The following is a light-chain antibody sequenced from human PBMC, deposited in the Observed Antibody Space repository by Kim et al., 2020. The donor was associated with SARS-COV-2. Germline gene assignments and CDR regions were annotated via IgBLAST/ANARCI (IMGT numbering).Light chain of an antibody. J-gene: IGKJ4*01. V-gene: IGKV3-11*01. CDR2: EVS. CDR1: QRVGSD. Sequence: LSAGERATLNCRASQRVGSDFAWYQQKPGQPPRLLIYEVSNRATGIPARFSGSGSGTDFTLTIDSLEPEDSAVYYCQQRDIWPLTFGGGTKVEIK. CDR3: QQRDIWPLT.